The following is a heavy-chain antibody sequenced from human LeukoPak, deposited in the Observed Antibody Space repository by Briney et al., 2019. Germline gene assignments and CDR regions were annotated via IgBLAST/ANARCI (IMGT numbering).Heavy chain of an antibody. CDR3: ARDRIRDDFWSGYYYDY. J-gene: IGHJ4*02. CDR2: IIPILGIA. D-gene: IGHD3-3*01. Sequence: SVKVSCKASGGTFSSYAISWVRQAPGQGLEWMGRIIPILGIANYAQKSQGRVTIIADKSTSTAYMELSSLRSEDTAVYYCARDRIRDDFWSGYYYDYWGQGTLVTVSS. V-gene: IGHV1-69*04. CDR1: GGTFSSYA.